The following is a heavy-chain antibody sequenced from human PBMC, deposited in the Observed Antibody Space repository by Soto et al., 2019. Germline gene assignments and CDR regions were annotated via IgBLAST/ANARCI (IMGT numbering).Heavy chain of an antibody. CDR3: AKDYRQGQLWLQYYYGMDV. CDR2: ISYDGSNK. J-gene: IGHJ6*02. Sequence: GGSLRLSCAASGFTFSSYGMHWVRQAPGKGLEWVAVISYDGSNKYYADSVKGRFTISRDNSKNTLYLQMNSLRAEDTAVYYCAKDYRQGQLWLQYYYGMDVWGQGTTVTVSS. CDR1: GFTFSSYG. D-gene: IGHD5-18*01. V-gene: IGHV3-30*18.